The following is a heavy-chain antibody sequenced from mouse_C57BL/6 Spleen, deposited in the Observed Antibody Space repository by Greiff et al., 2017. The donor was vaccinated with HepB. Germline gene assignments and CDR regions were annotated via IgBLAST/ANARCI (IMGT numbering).Heavy chain of an antibody. Sequence: EVQLQQSGPELVKPGDSVKISCKASGYSFTGYFMNWVMQSHGKSLEWIGRINPYNGDTFYNQKFKGKATLTVDKSSSTAHMELRSLTSEDSAVYYCARPLGRGDDFDYWGQGTTLTVSS. CDR2: INPYNGDT. J-gene: IGHJ2*01. D-gene: IGHD1-1*01. CDR3: ARPLGRGDDFDY. CDR1: GYSFTGYF. V-gene: IGHV1-20*01.